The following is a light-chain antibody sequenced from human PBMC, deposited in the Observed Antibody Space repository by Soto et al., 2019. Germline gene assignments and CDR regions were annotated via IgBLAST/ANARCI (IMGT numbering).Light chain of an antibody. CDR2: EVS. Sequence: QSALIQPASVSGSPGQSITISCTGTSSDIGNYHLVSWYQHHPGKAPKLIIYEVSKWPSGVSDRFSGSKSGYTASLTISGLQAEDEADYYCCSYAGVNWGYVLGTRTKLTVL. J-gene: IGLJ1*01. CDR3: CSYAGVNWGYV. V-gene: IGLV2-23*02. CDR1: SSDIGNYHL.